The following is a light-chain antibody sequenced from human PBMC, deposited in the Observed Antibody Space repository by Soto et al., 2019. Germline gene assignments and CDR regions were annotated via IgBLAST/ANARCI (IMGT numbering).Light chain of an antibody. CDR3: QQLNRYPPIT. J-gene: IGKJ5*01. V-gene: IGKV1-9*01. Sequence: DIQLTQSPSFLSASVGDRVTITCRASQGISSYLAWYQQKPGKAPKLLIYAASTLQRGVPSRFSGSGSGTEFTLTISSLQPEDFATYYCQQLNRYPPITFGQGTRLEIK. CDR2: AAS. CDR1: QGISSY.